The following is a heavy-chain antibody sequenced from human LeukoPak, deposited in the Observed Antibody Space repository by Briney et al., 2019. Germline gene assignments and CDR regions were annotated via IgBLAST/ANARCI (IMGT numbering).Heavy chain of an antibody. CDR2: ISGSGGST. CDR3: AKDSGYLLMGATRGAFDI. J-gene: IGHJ3*02. Sequence: GGSLRLSCAASGFTFSSYAMSWVRQAPGKGLEWVSAISGSGGSTYYADSVKGRFTISRDNSKNTLYLQMNSLRAEDTAVYYCAKDSGYLLMGATRGAFDIWGQGTMVTVSS. CDR1: GFTFSSYA. V-gene: IGHV3-23*01. D-gene: IGHD1-26*01.